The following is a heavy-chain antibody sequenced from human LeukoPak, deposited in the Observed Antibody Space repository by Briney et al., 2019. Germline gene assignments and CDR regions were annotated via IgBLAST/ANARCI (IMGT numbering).Heavy chain of an antibody. CDR1: GFTFHDYS. J-gene: IGHJ4*02. V-gene: IGHV3-21*01. CDR3: ARGTDQFSNTWLDYFDC. CDR2: LTSSSTYI. Sequence: GGSLRLSCAASGFTFHDYSMNWVRQAPGKGLEWVSSLTSSSTYIFYADSVKGRFTISRDNAKNSLYLQMNSLRAEDTAVYYCARGTDQFSNTWLDYFDCWGQGTLVTVSS. D-gene: IGHD6-13*01.